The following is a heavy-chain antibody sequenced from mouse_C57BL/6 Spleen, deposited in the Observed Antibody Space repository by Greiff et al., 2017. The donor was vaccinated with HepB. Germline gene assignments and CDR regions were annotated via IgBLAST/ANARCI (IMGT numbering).Heavy chain of an antibody. CDR2: IYPGSGST. CDR3: ASSIYYYGSRYYFDY. D-gene: IGHD1-1*01. J-gene: IGHJ2*01. Sequence: QVQLQQPGAELVKPGASVKMSCKASGYTFTSYWITWVKQRPGQGLEWIGDIYPGSGSTKYNEKFKSKATLTVDTSSSTAYMQLSSLTSEDSAVYYCASSIYYYGSRYYFDYWGQGTTLTVSS. V-gene: IGHV1-55*01. CDR1: GYTFTSYW.